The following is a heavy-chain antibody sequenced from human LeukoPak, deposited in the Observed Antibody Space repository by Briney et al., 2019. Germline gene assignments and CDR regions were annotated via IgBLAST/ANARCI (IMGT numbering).Heavy chain of an antibody. Sequence: KSSETLSLTCAVYGGSFSGCYWSWIRQPPGKGLEWIGEINHSGSTNYNPSLKSRVTISVDTSKNQFSLKLSSVTAADTAVYYCARGGRYDYVWGSYRYTYYVDYWGQGTLVTVSS. CDR1: GGSFSGCY. V-gene: IGHV4-34*01. CDR3: ARGGRYDYVWGSYRYTYYVDY. D-gene: IGHD3-16*02. J-gene: IGHJ4*02. CDR2: INHSGST.